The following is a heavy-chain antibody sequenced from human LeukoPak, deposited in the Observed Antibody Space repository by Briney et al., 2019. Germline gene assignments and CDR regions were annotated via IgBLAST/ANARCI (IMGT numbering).Heavy chain of an antibody. CDR3: ASSSWSSLPYYYGMDV. V-gene: IGHV5-51*01. J-gene: IGHJ6*02. D-gene: IGHD6-13*01. Sequence: GESLKISCKGSGYSFTSYWIGWVRQMPGKGLEWMGIIYPGDSDTRYSPSFQGQVTISADKSISTAYLQWSSLKASDTAMYYCASSSWSSLPYYYGMDVWGQGTTVTVSS. CDR2: IYPGDSDT. CDR1: GYSFTSYW.